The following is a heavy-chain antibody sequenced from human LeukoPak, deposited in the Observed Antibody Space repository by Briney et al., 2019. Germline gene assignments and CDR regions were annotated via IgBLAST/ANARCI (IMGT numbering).Heavy chain of an antibody. D-gene: IGHD2-15*01. Sequence: SETLSLTCAVYGESFSDSYWSWIHQPPGKGLEWIGEIHHSGDTNHNPSLKSRVTISLATSKNQFSLKLNSVTAADTATYYCARGEGGGSCYNNWGQGTQVTVSS. J-gene: IGHJ4*02. CDR3: ARGEGGGSCYNN. CDR2: IHHSGDT. V-gene: IGHV4-34*01. CDR1: GESFSDSY.